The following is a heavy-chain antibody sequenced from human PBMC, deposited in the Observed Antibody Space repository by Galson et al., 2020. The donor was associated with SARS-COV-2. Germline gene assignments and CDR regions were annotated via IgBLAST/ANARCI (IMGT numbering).Heavy chain of an antibody. V-gene: IGHV5-51*01. CDR2: IYPGDSDT. Sequence: GESLKISCKGSGYSFTSYWIGWVRQMPGKGLEWMGIIYPGDSDTRYSPSFQGQVTISADKSISTAYLQWSSLKASDTAMYYCARLHWDYDSSGYFSVPPPGWFDPWGQGTLVTVSS. CDR3: ARLHWDYDSSGYFSVPPPGWFDP. D-gene: IGHD3-22*01. CDR1: GYSFTSYW. J-gene: IGHJ5*02.